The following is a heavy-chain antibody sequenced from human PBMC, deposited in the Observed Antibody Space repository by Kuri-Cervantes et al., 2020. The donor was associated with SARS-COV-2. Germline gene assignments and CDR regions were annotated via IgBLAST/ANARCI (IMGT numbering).Heavy chain of an antibody. J-gene: IGHJ5*02. CDR3: AKDGLRFLEWLFSTWFDP. V-gene: IGHV3-23*03. D-gene: IGHD3-3*01. CDR1: GFTFSSYA. CDR2: IYSGGSST. Sequence: GGSLRLSCAASGFTFSSYAMSWVRQAPGKGLEWVSVIYSGGSSTYYADSVKGRFTISRDNSKNTLYLQMNSLRAEDTAVYYCAKDGLRFLEWLFSTWFDPWGQGTLVTVSS.